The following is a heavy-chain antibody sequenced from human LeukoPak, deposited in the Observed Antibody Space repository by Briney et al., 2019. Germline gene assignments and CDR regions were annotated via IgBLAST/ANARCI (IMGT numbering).Heavy chain of an antibody. D-gene: IGHD2-2*01. Sequence: SETLSLTCTVSGYSISSGYYWGWIRQPPGKGLEWIGSIYHSGSTYYNPSLKSRVTISVDTSKNQFSLKLSSVTAADTAVYYCAKDPRSTSAPWGQGTLVTVSS. CDR3: AKDPRSTSAP. CDR2: IYHSGST. V-gene: IGHV4-38-2*02. CDR1: GYSISSGYY. J-gene: IGHJ5*02.